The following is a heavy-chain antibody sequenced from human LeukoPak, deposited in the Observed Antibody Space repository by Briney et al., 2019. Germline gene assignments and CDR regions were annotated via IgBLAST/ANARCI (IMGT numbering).Heavy chain of an antibody. J-gene: IGHJ6*03. CDR2: ISYDGSNK. D-gene: IGHD1-26*01. V-gene: IGHV3-30*01. Sequence: PGGSLRLSYAPSGFTVSSYGMQWVRQAPGKGLEWVAVISYDGSNKYYADSVKGRFTISRDNSKNTLYLRMNSLRAEDTAVYYCAKSGSSTYYYYYYMDVWGKGTTVTVSS. CDR1: GFTVSSYG. CDR3: AKSGSSTYYYYYYMDV.